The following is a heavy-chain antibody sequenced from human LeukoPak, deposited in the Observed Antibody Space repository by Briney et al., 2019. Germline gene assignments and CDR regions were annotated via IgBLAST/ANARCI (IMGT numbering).Heavy chain of an antibody. D-gene: IGHD2-2*01. CDR1: GFTFSSYA. CDR2: ISYDGSNK. V-gene: IGHV3-30-3*01. CDR3: ARDSAQVVAVPAGTLDP. Sequence: GGSLRLSCAASGFTFSSYAMHWVRQAPGKGLEWVAVISYDGSNKYYADSVKGRFTISRDNSKNTLYLQMNSLRAEDTAVYYCARDSAQVVAVPAGTLDPWGQGTLVTVSS. J-gene: IGHJ5*02.